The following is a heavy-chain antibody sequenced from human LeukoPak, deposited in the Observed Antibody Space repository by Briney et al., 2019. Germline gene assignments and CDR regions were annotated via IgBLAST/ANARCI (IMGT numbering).Heavy chain of an antibody. D-gene: IGHD3-22*01. J-gene: IGHJ4*02. Sequence: GGSLRLSCAASGFTFSTYWMHWVRQAPGKGLVWVSRINSDGSRTNYADSVKGRFTISRDNAKNTLYMQMNSLRAEDTAVYYCARAKLDSSGYSFDYWGQGTLVTVSS. CDR1: GFTFSTYW. CDR2: INSDGSRT. V-gene: IGHV3-74*01. CDR3: ARAKLDSSGYSFDY.